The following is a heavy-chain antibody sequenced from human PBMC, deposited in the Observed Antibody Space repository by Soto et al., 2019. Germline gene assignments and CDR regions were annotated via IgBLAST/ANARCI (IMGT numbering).Heavy chain of an antibody. Sequence: PGGSLRLSCAASGFTFSRFGMRWVRQAPGKGLEWVAVISGDGNIKKYADSVKGRFTISRDDSKNTLYLHMNSPRPEDTAVYYCAKEGSFPMIVVVNYFDNWGQGTLVTVYS. CDR3: AKEGSFPMIVVVNYFDN. D-gene: IGHD3-22*01. V-gene: IGHV3-30*18. CDR2: ISGDGNIK. CDR1: GFTFSRFG. J-gene: IGHJ4*02.